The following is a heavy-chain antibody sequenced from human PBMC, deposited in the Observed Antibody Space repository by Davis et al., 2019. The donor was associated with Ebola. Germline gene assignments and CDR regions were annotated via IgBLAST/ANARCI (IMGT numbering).Heavy chain of an antibody. CDR2: ISYDGRDT. D-gene: IGHD2-15*01. CDR1: GFTFSDYG. J-gene: IGHJ4*02. CDR3: AKDRRYCNGGSCYSTDY. Sequence: GESLKISCAASGFTFSDYGMHWVRQAPGKGLEWVAVISYDGRDTYYADSVKGRCTLFRDNSKNTLYLQMNRLRAEDTAVYYCAKDRRYCNGGSCYSTDYWGQGTLVTVSS. V-gene: IGHV3-30*18.